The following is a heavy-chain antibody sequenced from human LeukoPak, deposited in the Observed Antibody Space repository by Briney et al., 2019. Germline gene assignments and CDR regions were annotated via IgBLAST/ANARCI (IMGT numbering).Heavy chain of an antibody. V-gene: IGHV3-23*01. J-gene: IGHJ4*02. Sequence: PGGSLRLSCAASGLTFSNYAMSWVRQAPGKGLEWVSAISGSGSSTYYADSVKGRFTISSENSKNTLYLQMNSLRAEDTVVQYWARDDREANTYYDYVWGSDRYVGFDFWGQGTLVTVSS. D-gene: IGHD3-16*02. CDR1: GLTFSNYA. CDR3: ARDDREANTYYDYVWGSDRYVGFDF. CDR2: ISGSGSST.